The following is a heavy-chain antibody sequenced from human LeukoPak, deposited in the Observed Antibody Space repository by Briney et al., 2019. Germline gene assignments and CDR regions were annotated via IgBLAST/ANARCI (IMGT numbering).Heavy chain of an antibody. J-gene: IGHJ4*02. CDR3: AKDWSTAMVPLDY. D-gene: IGHD5-18*01. V-gene: IGHV3-30-3*01. CDR2: ISYDGSNK. Sequence: PGRSLRLSCAASGFTFSSYAMHWVRQAPGKGLEWVAVISYDGSNKYYADSVKGRFTISRDNSKNTLYLQMNSLRAEDTAVYYCAKDWSTAMVPLDYWGQGTLVTVSS. CDR1: GFTFSSYA.